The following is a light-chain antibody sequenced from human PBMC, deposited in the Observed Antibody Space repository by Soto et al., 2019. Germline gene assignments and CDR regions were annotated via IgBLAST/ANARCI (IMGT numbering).Light chain of an antibody. J-gene: IGKJ5*01. CDR1: QSLTNSF. CDR2: GVS. V-gene: IGKV3-20*01. CDR3: QQYKNWPL. Sequence: EFVLTQSPGTLSLSPGERATLSCRASQSLTNSFIAWYQQRPGQAPRLLLYGVSSRATGIPDRFSGSGSGTDFTLTISSLQSEDFAVYYCQQYKNWPLFGQGTRLEIK.